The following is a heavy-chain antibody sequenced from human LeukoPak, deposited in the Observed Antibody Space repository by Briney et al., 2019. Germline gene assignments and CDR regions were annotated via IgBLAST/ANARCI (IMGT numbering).Heavy chain of an antibody. D-gene: IGHD3-22*01. CDR2: IYSGGST. CDR1: GFTVSSNY. V-gene: IGHV3-66*01. Sequence: PGGSLRLSCAASGFTVSSNYMSWVRQAPGKGLEWVSVIYSGGSTYYADSVKGRFTISRDNSKNTLYLQMNSLRAEDTAVYYCARTPFYYYDSSGYFQRWGQGTLVTVSS. CDR3: ARTPFYYYDSSGYFQR. J-gene: IGHJ1*01.